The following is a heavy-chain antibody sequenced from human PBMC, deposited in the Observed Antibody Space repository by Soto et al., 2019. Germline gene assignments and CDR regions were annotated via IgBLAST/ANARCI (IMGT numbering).Heavy chain of an antibody. J-gene: IGHJ4*02. CDR2: ISSSSSTI. V-gene: IGHV3-48*02. Sequence: GGSLRLSCAASGFTFSSYSMNWARQAPGKGLEWVSYISSSSSTIYYADSVKGRFTISRDNAKNSLYLQMNSLRDEDTAVYYCAGGPRLGELSSTDYWGQGTLVTVSS. CDR1: GFTFSSYS. D-gene: IGHD3-16*02. CDR3: AGGPRLGELSSTDY.